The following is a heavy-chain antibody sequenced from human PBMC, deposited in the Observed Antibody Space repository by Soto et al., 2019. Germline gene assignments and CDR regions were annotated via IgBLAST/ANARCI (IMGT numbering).Heavy chain of an antibody. D-gene: IGHD3-10*01. J-gene: IGHJ4*02. CDR3: ARGSTDSYPGSRIFDF. Sequence: VGSLRLSCVASGFMFSTYAMNWVRQAPGKGLELVASITDTGGDTKYADSVRGRFTMSRDNSKKTLYLQMNSLRVEDSALYYCARGSTDSYPGSRIFDFWGRGTLVTVSS. CDR1: GFMFSTYA. V-gene: IGHV3-23*01. CDR2: ITDTGGDT.